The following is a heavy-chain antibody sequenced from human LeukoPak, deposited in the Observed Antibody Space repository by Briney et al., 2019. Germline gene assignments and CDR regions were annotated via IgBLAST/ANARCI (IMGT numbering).Heavy chain of an antibody. V-gene: IGHV3-74*01. CDR1: GFTFSSYW. CDR3: ARAKRNGFDI. J-gene: IGHJ3*02. CDR2: INSDGSST. Sequence: TGGSLRLSCAASGFTFSSYWMHWVRQAPGKGLVWVSRINSDGSSTIYADCVKGRFTISRENAKNTLYLQMNSLRAEDTAVYYCARAKRNGFDIWGQGTMVTVSS.